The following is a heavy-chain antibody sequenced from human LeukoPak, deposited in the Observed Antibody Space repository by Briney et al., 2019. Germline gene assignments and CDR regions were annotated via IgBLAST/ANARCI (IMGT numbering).Heavy chain of an antibody. CDR3: ARVLYYDFWSGYLWYFDL. CDR1: GGSISSYY. Sequence: TSETLSLTCTVSGGSISSYYWSWIRQPPGKGLEWIGYIYYSGSTNYNPSLKSRVTISVDTSKNQFSLKLSSVTAADTAVYYCARVLYYDFWSGYLWYFDLWGRGTLVTVSS. D-gene: IGHD3-3*01. V-gene: IGHV4-59*01. CDR2: IYYSGST. J-gene: IGHJ2*01.